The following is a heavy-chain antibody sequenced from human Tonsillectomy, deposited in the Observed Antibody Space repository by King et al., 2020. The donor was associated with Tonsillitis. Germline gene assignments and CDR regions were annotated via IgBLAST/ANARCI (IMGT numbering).Heavy chain of an antibody. J-gene: IGHJ4*02. D-gene: IGHD4-11*01. CDR2: IYPDDSDT. CDR3: ATLKGTTVFDY. V-gene: IGHV5-51*01. CDR1: GYSFTSQW. Sequence: VQLVQSGAEVKKPGESLKISCKASGYSFTSQWIGWVRRMPGKGLEWMGIIYPDDSDTRYSPSFQGQVTISADKSLTTAYLQWSRLKDSDTAMYYCATLKGTTVFDYWGQGTLVTVSS.